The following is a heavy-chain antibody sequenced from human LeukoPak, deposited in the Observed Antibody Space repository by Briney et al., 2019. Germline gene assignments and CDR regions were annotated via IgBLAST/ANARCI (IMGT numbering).Heavy chain of an antibody. J-gene: IGHJ4*02. CDR3: ARELRFWAEVASSRGPADY. D-gene: IGHD3/OR15-3a*01. Sequence: GGSLRLSCATSGFSFDDFAMSWVRQAPGRGLEWVSGVTASGDDRGYVDSVEGRFTVSRDNAKNSLYLDMNSLRAEDTALYYCARELRFWAEVASSRGPADYWGQGTLATVSS. CDR1: GFSFDDFA. V-gene: IGHV3-20*04. CDR2: VTASGDDR.